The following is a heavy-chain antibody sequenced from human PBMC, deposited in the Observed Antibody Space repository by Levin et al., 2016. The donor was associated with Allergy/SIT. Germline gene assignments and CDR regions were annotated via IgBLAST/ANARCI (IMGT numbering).Heavy chain of an antibody. V-gene: IGHV4-4*02. CDR1: GGSISSSNW. Sequence: SETLSLTCAVSGGSISSSNWWSWVRQPPGKGLEWIGEIYHSGSTNYNPSLKSRVTISVDKSKNQFSLKLSSVTAADTAVYYCARGWVPAAIIGFDPWGQGTLVTVSS. J-gene: IGHJ5*02. CDR3: ARGWVPAAIIGFDP. D-gene: IGHD2-2*01. CDR2: IYHSGST.